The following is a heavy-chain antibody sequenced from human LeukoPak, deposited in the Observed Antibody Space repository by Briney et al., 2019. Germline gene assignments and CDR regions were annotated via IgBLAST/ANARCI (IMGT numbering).Heavy chain of an antibody. CDR1: GGSISSYY. D-gene: IGHD3-22*01. V-gene: IGHV4-4*09. CDR2: IYISGST. J-gene: IGHJ3*01. Sequence: SGTLSLTCTVSGGSISSYYWSWIRQPPGKGLEWIGYIYISGSTDYNPSLKSRVTISLDTSRNLFSLKLSSLTAADTAVYYCARHRGYERTGYYFLDAFDLWGQGTMVTVSS. CDR3: ARHRGYERTGYYFLDAFDL.